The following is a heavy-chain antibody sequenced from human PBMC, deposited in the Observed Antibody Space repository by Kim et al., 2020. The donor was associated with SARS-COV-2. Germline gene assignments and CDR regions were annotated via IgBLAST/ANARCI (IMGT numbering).Heavy chain of an antibody. CDR2: IDGSDGTT. D-gene: IGHD2-2*03. J-gene: IGHJ4*02. CDR3: MKGGWGWIWDH. CDR1: GFTFTGYA. Sequence: GGSLRLSCTTSGFTFTGYAMSWVRQAPGKGLEGGSSIDGSDGTTYYVDSVKGRFTISRDNSKNTLYLQMSTLRADDTAVYYCMKGGWGWIWDHWGQGTLVTVAS. V-gene: IGHV3-23*01.